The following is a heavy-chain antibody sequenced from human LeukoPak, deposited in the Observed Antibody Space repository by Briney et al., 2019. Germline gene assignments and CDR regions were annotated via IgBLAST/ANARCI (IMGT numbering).Heavy chain of an antibody. CDR2: ISSSGSTI. J-gene: IGHJ3*02. CDR3: AKGNWLTPFDI. Sequence: GGSLRLSCAASGFTFSSYEMNWVRQAPGKGLEWVSYISSSGSTIYYADSMKGRFTISRDNSKNTLYLQMNSLRAEDTAVYYCAKGNWLTPFDIWGQGTMVTVSS. CDR1: GFTFSSYE. D-gene: IGHD3-10*01. V-gene: IGHV3-48*03.